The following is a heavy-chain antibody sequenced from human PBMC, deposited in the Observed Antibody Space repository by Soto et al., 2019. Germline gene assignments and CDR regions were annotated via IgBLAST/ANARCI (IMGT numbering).Heavy chain of an antibody. J-gene: IGHJ6*02. CDR2: ISSSGSTI. CDR3: ARDDVQAGDYYGMDV. V-gene: IGHV3-11*01. D-gene: IGHD3-10*01. Sequence: CLRLTCAACGFSFSDYYMSWIRQAPGKGLEWVSYISSSGSTIYYADSVKGRFTISRDNAKNSLYLQMNSLRAEDTAVYYCARDDVQAGDYYGMDVWGQGTTVTVSS. CDR1: GFSFSDYY.